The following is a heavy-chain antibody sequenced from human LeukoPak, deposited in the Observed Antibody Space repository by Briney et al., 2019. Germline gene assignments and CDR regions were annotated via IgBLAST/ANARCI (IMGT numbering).Heavy chain of an antibody. V-gene: IGHV4-39*01. CDR2: IYYSGST. Sequence: SETLSLTCTVSGGSISSSSYYWGWIRQPPGKGLEWIGSIYYSGSTYYNPSLKSRVTISVDTSKNQFSLKLSSVTAADTAVYYCATHPRGDGGNRFDYWGQGTLVTVSS. J-gene: IGHJ4*02. D-gene: IGHD4-23*01. CDR1: GGSISSSSYY. CDR3: ATHPRGDGGNRFDY.